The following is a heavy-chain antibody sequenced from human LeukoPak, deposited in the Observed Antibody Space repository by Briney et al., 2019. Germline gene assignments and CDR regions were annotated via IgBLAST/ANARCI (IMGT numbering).Heavy chain of an antibody. V-gene: IGHV3-53*01. CDR3: ARPIAVAGIFDY. CDR2: IYSGGST. J-gene: IGHJ4*02. CDR1: GFTVSSNY. D-gene: IGHD6-19*01. Sequence: GGSLRLSCAASGFTVSSNYMSWVRQAPGKGLEWVSVIYSGGSTYYADSVKGRFTISRDNSKNTLYLQMNSLRAEDTAVYYCARPIAVAGIFDYWGQGTLVTVSS.